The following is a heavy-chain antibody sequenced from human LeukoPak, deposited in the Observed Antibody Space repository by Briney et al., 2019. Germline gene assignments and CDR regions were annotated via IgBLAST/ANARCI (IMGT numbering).Heavy chain of an antibody. V-gene: IGHV3-23*01. CDR2: ISGSGGST. CDR1: GFTFSSYA. CDR3: AKDGGSSGWYVDYFDF. J-gene: IGHJ4*02. Sequence: GGSLRLSCAAYGFTFSSYAMSWVRQAPGKGLEWVSDISGSGGSTYYADSVKGRFTISRDNSKNTLYLQMNSLRAEDTAVYYCAKDGGSSGWYVDYFDFWGQGTLVTVSS. D-gene: IGHD6-13*01.